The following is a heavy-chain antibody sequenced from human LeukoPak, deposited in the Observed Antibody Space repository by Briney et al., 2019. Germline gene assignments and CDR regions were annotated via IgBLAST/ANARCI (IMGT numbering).Heavy chain of an antibody. CDR2: ISYDGSNK. Sequence: GGSLRLSCAASGFTFSSYSMNWVRQAPGKGLEWVAVISYDGSNKYYADSVKGRFTISRDNSKNTLYLQMNSLRAQDTAVYYCARERTGYCSSTSCSPFDYWGQGTLVTVSS. CDR1: GFTFSSYS. CDR3: ARERTGYCSSTSCSPFDY. D-gene: IGHD2-2*01. V-gene: IGHV3-30*03. J-gene: IGHJ4*02.